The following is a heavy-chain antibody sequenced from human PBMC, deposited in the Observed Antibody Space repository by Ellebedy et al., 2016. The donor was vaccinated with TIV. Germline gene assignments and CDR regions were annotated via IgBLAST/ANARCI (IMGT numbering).Heavy chain of an antibody. J-gene: IGHJ4*02. V-gene: IGHV4-38-2*02. D-gene: IGHD3-10*01. Sequence: SETLSLTCTVSGYFIINGYYWGWIRQPPGKGLEWIGNIFQTATTYYNPSLRSRVSISVDASRNQFSLKLNSVTAADTAIYYCVRYDSRGVEATAVDYWGQGTLVTVSS. CDR1: GYFIINGYY. CDR2: IFQTATT. CDR3: VRYDSRGVEATAVDY.